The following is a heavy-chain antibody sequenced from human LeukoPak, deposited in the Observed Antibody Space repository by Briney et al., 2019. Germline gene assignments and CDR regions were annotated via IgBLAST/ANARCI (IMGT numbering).Heavy chain of an antibody. V-gene: IGHV1-2*02. CDR2: INPNSGGT. CDR3: AISRGYSYANFDY. J-gene: IGHJ4*02. D-gene: IGHD5-18*01. Sequence: ASVTVSCKASGYTFTGYNMHWVRQAPGQGLEWMGWINPNSGGTNYAQKFQGRVTMTRDTSISTAYMELSRLRSDDTAVYYCAISRGYSYANFDYWGQGALVTVSS. CDR1: GYTFTGYN.